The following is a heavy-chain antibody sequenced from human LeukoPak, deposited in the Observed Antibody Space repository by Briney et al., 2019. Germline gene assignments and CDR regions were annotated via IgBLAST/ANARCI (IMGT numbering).Heavy chain of an antibody. CDR2: INSDGSST. D-gene: IGHD2-15*01. Sequence: PGGALRLSCAVSGLTFSSYWMHWVRQAPGKGLVWVSRINSDGSSTRYADSVKGRFTISRDNAENTLYLQMNSLRAEDTAVYHCVSHVDGGSPFDIWGQGTMVTVSS. J-gene: IGHJ3*02. CDR1: GLTFSSYW. CDR3: VSHVDGGSPFDI. V-gene: IGHV3-74*01.